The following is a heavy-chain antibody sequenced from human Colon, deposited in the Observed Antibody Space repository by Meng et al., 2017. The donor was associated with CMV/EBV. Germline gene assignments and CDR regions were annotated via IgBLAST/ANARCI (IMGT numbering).Heavy chain of an antibody. CDR1: SISSGDYY. CDR3: ARTQDCSSTSCYTGFDP. Sequence: SISSGDYYWTWIRQPPGKGLEWIGFIKYSGRTYYNPSLKSRLTILLDTSKNQFSLRLSSVTAADTAVYYCARTQDCSSTSCYTGFDPWGQGTLVTVSS. CDR2: IKYSGRT. V-gene: IGHV4-30-4*08. J-gene: IGHJ5*02. D-gene: IGHD2-2*01.